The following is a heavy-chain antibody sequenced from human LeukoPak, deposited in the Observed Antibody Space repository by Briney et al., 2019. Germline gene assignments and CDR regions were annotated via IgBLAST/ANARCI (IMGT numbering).Heavy chain of an antibody. CDR3: ARPYYDFWSGWVKGDMAIFDP. D-gene: IGHD3-3*01. J-gene: IGHJ5*02. V-gene: IGHV4-39*01. CDR1: GGSISSSSYY. Sequence: SETLSLTCTVSGGSISSSSYYWGWIRHGPGKGLAGIVSIYYSGSTYYNPSLRSGVTISVDTSKTQFSLKLSSVTAADTAVYYCARPYYDFWSGWVKGDMAIFDPWGQGTLVTVSS. CDR2: IYYSGST.